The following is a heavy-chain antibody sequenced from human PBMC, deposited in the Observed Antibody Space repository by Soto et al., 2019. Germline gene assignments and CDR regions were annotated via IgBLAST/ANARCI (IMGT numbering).Heavy chain of an antibody. CDR1: GGSISSGGYY. CDR2: IYYSGST. D-gene: IGHD3-22*01. CDR3: ARSPGDSRLFDY. Sequence: PSETLSLTCTVSGGSISSGGYYWSWIRQHPGKGLEWIGYIYYSGSTYYNPSLKSRVTISVDTSKNQFSLKLSSVTAADTAVYYCARSPGDSRLFDYWGQGTLVTVSS. V-gene: IGHV4-31*03. J-gene: IGHJ4*02.